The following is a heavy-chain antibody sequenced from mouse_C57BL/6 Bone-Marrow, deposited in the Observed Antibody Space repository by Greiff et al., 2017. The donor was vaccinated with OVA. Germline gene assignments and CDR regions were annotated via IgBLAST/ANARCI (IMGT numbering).Heavy chain of an antibody. CDR2: IYPGDGDT. D-gene: IGHD1-1*01. Sequence: VQLQESGPELVKPGASVKISCKASGYAFRSPWMNWVKPRPGKGPEWIGRIYPGDGDTNYNGKFKGKATLTADKSSSTAYMQLSSLTSEDSAVYFCARGGYYYGSSFGVDYYAMDYWGQGTSVTVSS. CDR3: ARGGYYYGSSFGVDYYAMDY. CDR1: GYAFRSPW. V-gene: IGHV1-82*01. J-gene: IGHJ4*01.